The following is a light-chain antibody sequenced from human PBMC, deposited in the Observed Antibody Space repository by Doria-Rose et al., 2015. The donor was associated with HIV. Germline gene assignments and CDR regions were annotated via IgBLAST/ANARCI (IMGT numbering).Light chain of an antibody. CDR2: AAS. J-gene: IGKJ3*01. CDR1: QGLSNN. Sequence: SLSTSVGDRVTITCRASQGLSNNLAWYQQKPGKVPKLLIYAASTLQSGVPSRFSGSGSGTDFTLTITSLQPEDVAAYYCQQYNSAPVTFGPGTKVDIK. CDR3: QQYNSAPVT. V-gene: IGKV1-27*01.